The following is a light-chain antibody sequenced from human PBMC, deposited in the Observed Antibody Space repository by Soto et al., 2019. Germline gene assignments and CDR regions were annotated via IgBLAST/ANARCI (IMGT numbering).Light chain of an antibody. CDR3: QQYGSSRT. V-gene: IGKV3-20*01. J-gene: IGKJ1*01. CDR1: QSVSSSN. Sequence: DIVLTQSPGTLSLSPGERATLSCRASQSVSSSNLAWYQQRRGQAPRLLIYNASSRATGTPDRFCGSGSGTVFPLTISRLEHEFCAIYYCQQYGSSRTFGQGTRVEIK. CDR2: NAS.